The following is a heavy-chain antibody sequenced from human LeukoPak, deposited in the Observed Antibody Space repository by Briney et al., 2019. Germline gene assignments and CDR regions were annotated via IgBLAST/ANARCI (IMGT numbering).Heavy chain of an antibody. CDR2: INPSGGST. V-gene: IGHV1-46*01. J-gene: IGHJ6*03. Sequence: ASVKVSCKASGYTFTSYYMHWVRQAPGQGLEWMGIINPSGGSTSYAQKFQGRVTMTRDTSTSTVYMELSSLRSEDTAVYYCARDGVGCSSTSCYSVIYYYYYYMDVWGKGTTVTVSS. CDR3: ARDGVGCSSTSCYSVIYYYYYYMDV. D-gene: IGHD2-2*01. CDR1: GYTFTSYY.